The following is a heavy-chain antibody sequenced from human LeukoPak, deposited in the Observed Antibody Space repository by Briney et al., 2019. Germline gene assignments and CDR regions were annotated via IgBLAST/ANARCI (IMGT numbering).Heavy chain of an antibody. CDR1: GFTVSSNY. V-gene: IGHV3-66*02. Sequence: PGRSLRLSCAASGFTVSSNYMSWVRQAPGKGLEWVSVIYSGGSTYYADSVKGRFTISRDNSKNTLYLQMNSLRAEDTAVYYCARDDSSGPDAFDIWGQGTMVTVSS. CDR2: IYSGGST. D-gene: IGHD3-22*01. CDR3: ARDDSSGPDAFDI. J-gene: IGHJ3*02.